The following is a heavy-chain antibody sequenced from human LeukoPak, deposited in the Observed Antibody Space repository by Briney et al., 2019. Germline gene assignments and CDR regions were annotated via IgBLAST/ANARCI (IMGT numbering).Heavy chain of an antibody. CDR1: GFTFDDYG. Sequence: GGSLRLSCAASGFTFDDYGMSWVRQAPGKGLEWVSGINWNGGSTGYADSVKGRFTISRDNAKNSLYLQMNSLRAEDTALYYCARIGWLQFPYYYYYMDVWGKGTTVTVSS. J-gene: IGHJ6*03. CDR2: INWNGGST. CDR3: ARIGWLQFPYYYYYMDV. D-gene: IGHD5-24*01. V-gene: IGHV3-20*04.